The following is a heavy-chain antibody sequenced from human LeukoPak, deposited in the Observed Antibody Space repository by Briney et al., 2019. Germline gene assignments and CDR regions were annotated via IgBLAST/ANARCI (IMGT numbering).Heavy chain of an antibody. CDR3: ARDLGIAVAGRDYYYYGMDV. V-gene: IGHV4-61*01. CDR2: IYYSGST. J-gene: IGHJ6*02. Sequence: PSETLSLTCTVSGGSVSSGSYYWSWIRQPPGKGLEWIGYIYYSGSTNYNPSLKSRVTISVDTSKNQFSLKLSSVTAADTAVYYCARDLGIAVAGRDYYYYGMDVWGQGTTVTVSS. D-gene: IGHD6-19*01. CDR1: GGSVSSGSYY.